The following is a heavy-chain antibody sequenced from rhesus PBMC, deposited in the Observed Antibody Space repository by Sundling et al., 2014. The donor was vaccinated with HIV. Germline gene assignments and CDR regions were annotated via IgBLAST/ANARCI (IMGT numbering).Heavy chain of an antibody. V-gene: IGHV4-160*01. D-gene: IGHD4-29*01. Sequence: QVQLRESGPGLVKPSETLSLTCAVSGGSISGNYWNWIRQPPGKGLEWIGSIYSGSADTYYNPSLKSRVTLSTDTSRTQFSLMLRSVTAADTAVYYCARIITVAGAIDSWGQGVLVTVSS. J-gene: IGHJ4*01. CDR3: ARIITVAGAIDS. CDR2: IYSGSADT. CDR1: GGSISGNY.